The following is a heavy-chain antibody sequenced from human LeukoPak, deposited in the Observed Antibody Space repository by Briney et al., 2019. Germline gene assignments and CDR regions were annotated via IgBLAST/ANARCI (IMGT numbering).Heavy chain of an antibody. D-gene: IGHD2-2*02. CDR3: ARMYCSSTTCYTDAFDI. J-gene: IGHJ3*02. V-gene: IGHV3-20*04. CDR1: GFTFSSYG. CDR2: ISPNGAGI. Sequence: GGSLRLSCAASGFTFSSYGMSWVRQAPGKGLEWVSGISPNGAGIGYADSVRGRFTISRDNAKNTLYLQMNSLRAEDTAMYYCARMYCSSTTCYTDAFDIWGPGTMVTVSS.